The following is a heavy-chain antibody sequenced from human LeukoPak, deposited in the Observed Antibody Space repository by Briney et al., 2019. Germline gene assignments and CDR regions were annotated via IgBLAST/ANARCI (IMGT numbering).Heavy chain of an antibody. D-gene: IGHD3-3*01. J-gene: IGHJ5*02. Sequence: SETLSLTCTVSGGSISSYYWSWIRQPPGKGLEWIGYIYYSGSTNYNPSLKSRVTISVDTSKNQFSLKLSSVTAADTAVYYCAGSYDFWSGYPLFDPWGQGTLVTVSS. CDR2: IYYSGST. CDR1: GGSISSYY. CDR3: AGSYDFWSGYPLFDP. V-gene: IGHV4-59*08.